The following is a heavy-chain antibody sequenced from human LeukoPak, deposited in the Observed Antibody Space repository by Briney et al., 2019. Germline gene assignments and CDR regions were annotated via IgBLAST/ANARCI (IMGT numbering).Heavy chain of an antibody. Sequence: ASVKVSCKASGYTFTSYYMHWVRQAPGQGLEWMGIINPSGGSTSYAQKFQGRVTMTRDTSTSTVYMELSSLRSEDTAVYYCARDCRPPDVLYYYYYGMDVWGQGTTVTVSS. V-gene: IGHV1-46*01. CDR3: ARDCRPPDVLYYYYYGMDV. D-gene: IGHD2-15*01. CDR1: GYTFTSYY. CDR2: INPSGGST. J-gene: IGHJ6*02.